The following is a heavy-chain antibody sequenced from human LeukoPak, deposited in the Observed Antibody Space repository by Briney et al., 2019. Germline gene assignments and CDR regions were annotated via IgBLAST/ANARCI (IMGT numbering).Heavy chain of an antibody. CDR2: INHSGST. Sequence: SETLSLTCAVYGGSFSGYYWSWIRQPPGKGLEWIGEINHSGSTNYNPSLKSRVTISVDTSKNQFSLKLSSVTAADTAVYYCARGLGIAARRAFDPWGQGTLVTVSS. D-gene: IGHD6-6*01. V-gene: IGHV4-34*01. CDR1: GGSFSGYY. CDR3: ARGLGIAARRAFDP. J-gene: IGHJ5*02.